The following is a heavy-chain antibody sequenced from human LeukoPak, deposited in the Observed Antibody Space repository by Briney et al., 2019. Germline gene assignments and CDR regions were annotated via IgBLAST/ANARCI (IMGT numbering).Heavy chain of an antibody. V-gene: IGHV3-53*01. CDR3: ARDAPQVPAAGVLAS. CDR1: GFTVSDNY. Sequence: PGGSLRLSCAASGFTVSDNYVSWVRQAPGKGLEWVSVMYSRGDTYYADSVKGRFTFSRDISKNTLYLQMNGLRTEDTAMYYCARDAPQVPAAGVLASWGQGTLVTVSS. CDR2: MYSRGDT. D-gene: IGHD6-13*01. J-gene: IGHJ5*02.